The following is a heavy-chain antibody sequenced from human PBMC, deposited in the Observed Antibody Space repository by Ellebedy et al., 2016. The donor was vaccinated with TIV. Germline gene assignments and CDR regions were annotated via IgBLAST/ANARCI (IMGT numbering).Heavy chain of an antibody. CDR3: ARENYYDSSGYLGGTVYFDY. V-gene: IGHV4-59*01. CDR2: IYYSGRT. CDR1: GGSFSGYY. D-gene: IGHD3-22*01. Sequence: SETLSLXCAVYGGSFSGYYWSWIRQPPGKGLEWIGYIYYSGRTYYNPSLKSRVTISVDTSKNQFSLKLSSVTAADTAVYYCARENYYDSSGYLGGTVYFDYWGQGTLVTVSS. J-gene: IGHJ4*02.